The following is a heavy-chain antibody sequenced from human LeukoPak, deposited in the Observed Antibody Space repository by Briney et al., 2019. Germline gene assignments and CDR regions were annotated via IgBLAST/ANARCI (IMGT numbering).Heavy chain of an antibody. CDR3: AKVVRGYSLDAFDI. D-gene: IGHD3-22*01. CDR2: ISYDGSNK. J-gene: IGHJ3*02. CDR1: GFTFSSYG. Sequence: SGGSLRLSCAASGFTFSSYGMHWVRQAPGKGLEWVAVISYDGSNKYYADSVKGRFTISRDNSKNTLYLQMNSLRAEDTAVYYCAKVVRGYSLDAFDIWGQGTMVTVSS. V-gene: IGHV3-30*18.